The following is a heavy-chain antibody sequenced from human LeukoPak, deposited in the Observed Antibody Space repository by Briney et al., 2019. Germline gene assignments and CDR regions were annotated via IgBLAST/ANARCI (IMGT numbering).Heavy chain of an antibody. D-gene: IGHD4-17*01. CDR3: ARDLVTVTKGFDI. V-gene: IGHV4-59*11. CDR2: ISYIGTT. CDR1: GDSFSSHY. Sequence: SETLSLTCAVSGDSFSSHYWTWIRQPPGRGLEWIGYISYIGTTNYNPSLKSRVTISIDTSKNQFSLKLSSVTAADTAVYYCARDLVTVTKGFDIWGLGTMVSVSS. J-gene: IGHJ3*02.